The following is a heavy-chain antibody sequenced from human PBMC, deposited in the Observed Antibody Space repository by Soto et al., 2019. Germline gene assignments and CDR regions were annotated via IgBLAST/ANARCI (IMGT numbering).Heavy chain of an antibody. CDR3: ARHVGYCSSTSCHGAFDD. CDR2: IYPGDSDT. J-gene: IGHJ3*01. Sequence: PGESLKISCKGSGYIFTNYWIAWVRQMPGKGLKWMGIIYPGDSDTTYSPAFQGQVTISADKSINTAYLQWSSLRASDTAKYYCARHVGYCSSTSCHGAFDDWGQGTMVTVSS. D-gene: IGHD2-2*01. V-gene: IGHV5-51*01. CDR1: GYIFTNYW.